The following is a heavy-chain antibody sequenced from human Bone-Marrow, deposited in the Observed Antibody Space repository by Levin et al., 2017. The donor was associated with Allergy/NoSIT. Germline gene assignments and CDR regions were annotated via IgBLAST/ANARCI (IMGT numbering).Heavy chain of an antibody. CDR2: TRNKANSYTT. D-gene: IGHD3-22*01. CDR1: GFTFSDHY. Sequence: GESLKISCAASGFTFSDHYMDWVRQAPGKGLEWVGRTRNKANSYTTEYAASVKGRFTISRDDSKNSLYLQMNSLKTEDTAVYYCARERYYYDLYYFDYWGQGTLVTVSS. CDR3: ARERYYYDLYYFDY. V-gene: IGHV3-72*01. J-gene: IGHJ4*02.